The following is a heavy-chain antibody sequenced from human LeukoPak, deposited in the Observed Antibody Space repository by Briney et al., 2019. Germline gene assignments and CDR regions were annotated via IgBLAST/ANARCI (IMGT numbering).Heavy chain of an antibody. CDR2: IYSGGST. V-gene: IGHV3-53*01. Sequence: GGSLRLSCAASGFTVSSNYMSWVRQAPGKGLEWVSVIYSGGSTYYEDSVKGRFTISRDNSKNTLYLQMNSLRAEDTAVYYCASGIPFGEGSFDYWGQGTLVTVSS. D-gene: IGHD3-10*01. CDR3: ASGIPFGEGSFDY. J-gene: IGHJ4*02. CDR1: GFTVSSNY.